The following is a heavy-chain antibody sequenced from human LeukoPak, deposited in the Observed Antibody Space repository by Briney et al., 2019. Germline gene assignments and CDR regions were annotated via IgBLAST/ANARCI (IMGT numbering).Heavy chain of an antibody. J-gene: IGHJ6*03. CDR3: ARVGEFCSPTRCSPFYYYMDV. D-gene: IGHD2-2*01. CDR2: IWYDGSNQ. CDR1: GFSFSSYG. Sequence: GRSLRLSCAASGFSFSSYGMHWVRQAPGKGLEWVAVIWYDGSNQYYAEPVKGRFTISRDNSKNTVFLQMNSLRAEDTAVYYCARVGEFCSPTRCSPFYYYMDVWGKGTTVTVPS. V-gene: IGHV3-33*01.